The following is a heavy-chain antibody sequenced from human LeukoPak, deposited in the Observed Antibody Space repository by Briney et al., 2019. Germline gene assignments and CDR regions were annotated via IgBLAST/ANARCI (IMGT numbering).Heavy chain of an antibody. J-gene: IGHJ4*02. V-gene: IGHV4-4*09. CDR3: ARGSGWFYY. CDR2: IYTSGST. D-gene: IGHD6-13*01. CDR1: DGSIKNYY. Sequence: PSETLSLTCTVSDGSIKNYYWSWIRQPPGMGLEWIGYIYTSGSTNYNPSLKGRVTISVDTSKNQVSLKLSSVTAADTAVYYCARGSGWFYYWGQGALVTVSS.